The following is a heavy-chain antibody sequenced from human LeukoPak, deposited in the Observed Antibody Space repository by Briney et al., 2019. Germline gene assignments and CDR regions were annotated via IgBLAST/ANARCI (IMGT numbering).Heavy chain of an antibody. CDR2: IRYDGSNK. D-gene: IGHD5-12*01. CDR3: ARDRTAYSYGTLFDY. V-gene: IGHV3-30*02. J-gene: IGHJ4*02. CDR1: GFTFSSYG. Sequence: GGSLRLSCAASGFTFSSYGMHWVRQAPGKGLEWVAFIRYDGSNKYYADSVKGRFTISRDNSKNTLYLQMNSLRTEDTAVYYCARDRTAYSYGTLFDYWGQGTLVTVSS.